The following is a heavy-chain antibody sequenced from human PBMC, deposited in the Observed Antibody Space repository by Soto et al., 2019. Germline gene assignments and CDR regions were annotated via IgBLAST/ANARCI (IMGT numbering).Heavy chain of an antibody. CDR1: GFTFSSYA. J-gene: IGHJ4*02. CDR3: AKDPRWILYYYDSSGYLDY. CDR2: ISGSGGST. D-gene: IGHD3-22*01. V-gene: IGHV3-23*01. Sequence: GGSLRLSCAASGFTFSSYAMSWVRQAPGKGLEWVSAISGSGGSTYYADSVKGRFTISRDNSKNTLYLQMNSLRAEDTAVYYCAKDPRWILYYYDSSGYLDYWGQGTLVTVSS.